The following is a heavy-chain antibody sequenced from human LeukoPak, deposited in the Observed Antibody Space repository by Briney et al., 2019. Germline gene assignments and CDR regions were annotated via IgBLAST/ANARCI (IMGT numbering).Heavy chain of an antibody. V-gene: IGHV4-34*01. Sequence: SEXXXLTCAVYGGSFSDYYWSWIRQPPGKGLEWIGEINHSGRINYNPSLTSRVTISVDTSKNQLSLKMSSVTAADTAVYYCARSGAWLVDYWGQGTLVTVSS. CDR3: ARSGAWLVDY. D-gene: IGHD5-24*01. CDR2: INHSGRI. CDR1: GGSFSDYY. J-gene: IGHJ4*02.